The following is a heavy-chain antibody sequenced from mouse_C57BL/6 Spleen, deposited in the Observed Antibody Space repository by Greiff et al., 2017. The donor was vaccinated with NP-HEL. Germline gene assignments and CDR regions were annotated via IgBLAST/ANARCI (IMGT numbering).Heavy chain of an antibody. CDR3: ARDDIYYYLYYFDY. Sequence: QVQLQQPGTELVKPGASVKLSCKASGYTFTSYWMHWVKQRPGQGLEWIGNINPSNGGTNYNEKFKSKATLNVDKSSSTAYMQLSSLTSEDSAVYYCARDDIYYYLYYFDYWGQGTTLTVSS. CDR1: GYTFTSYW. CDR2: INPSNGGT. J-gene: IGHJ2*01. D-gene: IGHD1-1*01. V-gene: IGHV1-53*01.